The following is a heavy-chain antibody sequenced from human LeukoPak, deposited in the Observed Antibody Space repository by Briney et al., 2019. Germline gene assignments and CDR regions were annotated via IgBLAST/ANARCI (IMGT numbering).Heavy chain of an antibody. J-gene: IGHJ4*02. Sequence: PSETLSLTCAVYGGSFSGYYWSWIRQPPGKGLEWIGEINHSGSTNYNPSLKSRVTISVDTSKNQFSLKLSSVTAADTAVYYCARGRCSGGSCYPKRNFDYWGQGTLVTVSS. V-gene: IGHV4-34*01. D-gene: IGHD2-15*01. CDR3: ARGRCSGGSCYPKRNFDY. CDR1: GGSFSGYY. CDR2: INHSGST.